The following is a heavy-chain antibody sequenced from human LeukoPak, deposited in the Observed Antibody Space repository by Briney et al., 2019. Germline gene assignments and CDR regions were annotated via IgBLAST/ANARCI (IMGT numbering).Heavy chain of an antibody. J-gene: IGHJ6*02. Sequence: GASVKVSCKVSGYTLTELSMHWVRQAPGKGLEWMGGFDPEDGETIYAQKFQGRVTMTEDTSTDTAYMELSSLRSEDTAVYYCARAGITMIVVVTHYYGMDVWGQGTTVTVSS. CDR2: FDPEDGET. D-gene: IGHD3-22*01. CDR3: ARAGITMIVVVTHYYGMDV. V-gene: IGHV1-24*01. CDR1: GYTLTELS.